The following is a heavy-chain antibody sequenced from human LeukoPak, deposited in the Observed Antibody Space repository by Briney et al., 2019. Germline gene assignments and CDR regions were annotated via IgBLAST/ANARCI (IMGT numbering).Heavy chain of an antibody. V-gene: IGHV1-2*02. CDR1: GYTFTGYY. CDR2: INPNSGGT. D-gene: IGHD6-19*01. CDR3: ARGQHSSGWYYGY. Sequence: ASVKVSCKASGYTFTGYYMHWVRQAPGQGLEWMGWINPNSGGTNYAQKFQGRVTMTRDTSISTAYMELSRLRPDDTAVYYCARGQHSSGWYYGYWGQGTLVTVSS. J-gene: IGHJ4*02.